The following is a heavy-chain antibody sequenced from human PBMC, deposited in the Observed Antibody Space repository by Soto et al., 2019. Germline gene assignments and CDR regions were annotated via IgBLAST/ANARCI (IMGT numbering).Heavy chain of an antibody. CDR1: GFTFSSYA. J-gene: IGHJ5*02. CDR3: ARALYRIWWFDP. CDR2: ISGSGGST. Sequence: PGGSLRLSCAASGFTFSSYAMSWVRQAPGKGLEWVSAISGSGGSTYYADSVKGRFTISRDNSKNTLYLQMNSLRSDDTAVYYCARALYRIWWFDPWGQGTLVTVSS. D-gene: IGHD3-16*02. V-gene: IGHV3-23*01.